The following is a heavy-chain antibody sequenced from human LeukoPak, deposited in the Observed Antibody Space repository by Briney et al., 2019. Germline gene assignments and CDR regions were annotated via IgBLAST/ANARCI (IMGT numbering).Heavy chain of an antibody. Sequence: SETLSLTCTVSGGSISSYYWSWIRQPPGKGLQWIEYIYYSGSTNYNPSLKSRVTISVDTSKNQFSLKLSSVTAADTAVYYCAREGIAVAGDYYYGMDVWGQGTTVTVSS. V-gene: IGHV4-59*01. CDR1: GGSISSYY. J-gene: IGHJ6*02. CDR2: IYYSGST. D-gene: IGHD6-19*01. CDR3: AREGIAVAGDYYYGMDV.